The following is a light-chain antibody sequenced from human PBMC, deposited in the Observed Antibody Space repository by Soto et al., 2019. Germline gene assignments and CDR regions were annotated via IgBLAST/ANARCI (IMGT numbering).Light chain of an antibody. CDR2: DAS. CDR3: QHRGDGAPWT. CDR1: QRISIY. V-gene: IGKV3-11*01. Sequence: EIVLTQSPATLSLSPRERATLSCRASQRISIYLAWYQQKPGQAPRLLIYDASHRATGFPARFSGSGSGTDFTLTISSLEPEDFAVYYCQHRGDGAPWTFGQGTKVEIK. J-gene: IGKJ1*01.